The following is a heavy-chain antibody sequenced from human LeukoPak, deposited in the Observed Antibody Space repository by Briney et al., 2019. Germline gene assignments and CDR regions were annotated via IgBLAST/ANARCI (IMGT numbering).Heavy chain of an antibody. J-gene: IGHJ4*02. Sequence: KVSCKASGYTFTSYWIGWVRQMPGKGLEWMGIIYPGDSDTRYSPSFQGQVTISADKSISTAYLQWSSLKASDTAMYYCARHEAGYFVTRNFDYWGQGTLVTVSS. CDR2: IYPGDSDT. CDR3: ARHEAGYFVTRNFDY. V-gene: IGHV5-51*01. D-gene: IGHD3-9*01. CDR1: GYTFTSYW.